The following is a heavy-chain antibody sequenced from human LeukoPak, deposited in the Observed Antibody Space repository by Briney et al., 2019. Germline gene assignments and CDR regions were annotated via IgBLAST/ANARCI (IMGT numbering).Heavy chain of an antibody. V-gene: IGHV3-74*01. CDR3: ARAPSEIGGYYPEYFRH. CDR1: GFTFSTYW. D-gene: IGHD3-22*01. Sequence: PGESLTLSCAASGFTFSTYWMHWVRQAPGKGLVWVSRIKSDGGTNYADSVKGRFTISRDNAKKTVSLQMNSLRPEDTGVYYCARAPSEIGGYYPEYFRHWGQGTLVTVSS. CDR2: IKSDGGT. J-gene: IGHJ1*01.